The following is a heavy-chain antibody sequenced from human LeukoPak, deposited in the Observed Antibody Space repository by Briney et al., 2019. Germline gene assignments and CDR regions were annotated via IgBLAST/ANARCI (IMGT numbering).Heavy chain of an antibody. Sequence: PGGSLRLSCAASPGITFSDYWMNWVRQAPGQGLEWVAIIRQDGREKLYLDSVKGRFTISRDNAKSSVYLQINSLRAEDTAVYYCVGGIGWQPGYWGQGTLVTVSS. J-gene: IGHJ4*02. CDR2: IRQDGREK. D-gene: IGHD6-19*01. CDR3: VGGIGWQPGY. V-gene: IGHV3-7*03. CDR1: PGITFSDYW.